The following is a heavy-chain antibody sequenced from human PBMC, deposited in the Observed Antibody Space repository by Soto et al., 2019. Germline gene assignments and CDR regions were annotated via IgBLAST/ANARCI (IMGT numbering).Heavy chain of an antibody. D-gene: IGHD6-6*01. V-gene: IGHV3-66*01. J-gene: IGHJ3*02. CDR1: GFTVSSNY. CDR2: IYSGGST. Sequence: HPGGSLRLSCAASGFTVSSNYMSWVRQAPGKGLEWVSVIYSGGSTYYADSVKGRFTISRDNSKNTLYLQMNSLRAEDTAVYYCARDSAQYSSDAFDIWGQGTMVTVSS. CDR3: ARDSAQYSSDAFDI.